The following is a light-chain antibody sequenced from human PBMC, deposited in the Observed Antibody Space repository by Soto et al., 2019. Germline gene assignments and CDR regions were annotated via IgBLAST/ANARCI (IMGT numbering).Light chain of an antibody. V-gene: IGLV2-23*01. CDR1: SSDVGRYNI. CDR3: AAWDDSLRGWM. CDR2: EGS. Sequence: QSVLTQPASVSGSPGQSITISCTGSSSDVGRYNIVSWYQQHPGKAPKLMIYEGSQRPSGVSDRFSGSKSGNTASLTISGLQAEDEADYYCAAWDDSLRGWMFGGGTKLTVL. J-gene: IGLJ3*02.